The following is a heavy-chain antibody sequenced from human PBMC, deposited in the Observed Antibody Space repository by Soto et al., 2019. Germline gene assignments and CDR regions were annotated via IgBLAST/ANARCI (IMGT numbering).Heavy chain of an antibody. J-gene: IGHJ3*02. V-gene: IGHV3-48*01. CDR2: ISSSSSTI. CDR1: GFTFSSYS. CDR3: EREDGDAYDI. Sequence: GGSLRLSCAASGFTFSSYSMNWVRQAPGKGLEWVSYISSSSSTIYCADSVKGRFTISRDNAKNSLYLQMNSLRAEDTAVYCCEREDGDAYDIWGEGTMVTVS.